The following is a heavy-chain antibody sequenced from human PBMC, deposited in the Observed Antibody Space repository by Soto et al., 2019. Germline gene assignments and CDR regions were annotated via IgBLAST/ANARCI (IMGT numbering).Heavy chain of an antibody. V-gene: IGHV1-2*02. CDR1: GYTFTGYY. D-gene: IGHD2-2*01. J-gene: IGHJ6*02. CDR3: ARERYQVISDGMDV. Sequence: ASVKVSCKASGYTFTGYYIHWVREAPGQGLEWMGWINPQTGGTSYAQKFQGRVTLSRDTSINTAYLELSRLTFDDAAVYFCARERYQVISDGMDVWGQGTTVTVYS. CDR2: INPQTGGT.